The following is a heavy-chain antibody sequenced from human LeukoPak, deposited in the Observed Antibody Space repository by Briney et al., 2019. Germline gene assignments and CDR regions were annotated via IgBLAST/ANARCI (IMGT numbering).Heavy chain of an antibody. D-gene: IGHD4-17*01. CDR2: IYHSGST. V-gene: IGHV4-38-2*01. CDR3: AREMTTVTTTIDY. J-gene: IGHJ4*02. Sequence: SETLSLTCAVSGYSISSGYYWGWIRQPPGKGLEWIGSIYHSGSTYYNPSLKSRVTISEDTSKNQFSLKLSSVTAADTAVYYCAREMTTVTTTIDYWGQGTLVTVSS. CDR1: GYSISSGYY.